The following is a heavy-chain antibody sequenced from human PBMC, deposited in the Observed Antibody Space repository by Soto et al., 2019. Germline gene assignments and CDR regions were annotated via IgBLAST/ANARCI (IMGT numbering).Heavy chain of an antibody. CDR1: GGSFSCYS. D-gene: IGHD1-26*01. V-gene: IGHV4-34*01. J-gene: IGHJ6*02. Sequence: SETLSLTCAVYGGSFSCYSLSWIRQRTGKGLEWIGEINHSGSTNYNPSLESRVTISVDTSKNQFSLKLSSATAADKAVYYCARVGAKFVYYYYGMDVWGQGTTVTVSS. CDR3: ARVGAKFVYYYYGMDV. CDR2: INHSGST.